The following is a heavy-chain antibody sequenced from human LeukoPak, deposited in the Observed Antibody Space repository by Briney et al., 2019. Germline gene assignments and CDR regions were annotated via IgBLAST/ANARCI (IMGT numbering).Heavy chain of an antibody. CDR2: ISYDGSNK. V-gene: IGHV3-30*04. CDR1: GFAFTSYP. Sequence: PGGSLRLSCVASGFAFTSYPMHWVRQAPGKGLEWLALISYDGSNKDYADSVKGRFTISRDNARNSLYLQMNSLRAEDTAVYYCARDNYDSSGPYYFDYWGQGTLVTVSS. CDR3: ARDNYDSSGPYYFDY. D-gene: IGHD3-22*01. J-gene: IGHJ4*02.